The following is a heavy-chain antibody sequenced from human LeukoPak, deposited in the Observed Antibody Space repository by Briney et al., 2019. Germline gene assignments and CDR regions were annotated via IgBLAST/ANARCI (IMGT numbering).Heavy chain of an antibody. CDR1: GFTFDDYG. V-gene: IGHV3-21*01. Sequence: PGGSLRLSCAASGFTFDDYGMSWVRQAPGKGLEWVSSISSSSSYIYYADSVKGRFTISRDNAKNSLYLQMNSLRAEDTAVYYRARERVSSSWHYYFDYWGQGTLVTVSS. CDR3: ARERVSSSWHYYFDY. CDR2: ISSSSSYI. J-gene: IGHJ4*02. D-gene: IGHD6-13*01.